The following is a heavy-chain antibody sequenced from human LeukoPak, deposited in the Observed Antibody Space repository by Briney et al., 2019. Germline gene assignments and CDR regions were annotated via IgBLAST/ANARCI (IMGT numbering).Heavy chain of an antibody. Sequence: ASVKVSCKASGYTFTSYDINWVRQATGQGLEWMGWMNPNSGNTGYAQKFQGRVTMTRNTSISTAYMELSSLRSENTAVYYCARDIAVTTGGDYWGQGTLVTVSS. V-gene: IGHV1-8*01. CDR2: MNPNSGNT. J-gene: IGHJ4*02. CDR3: ARDIAVTTGGDY. CDR1: GYTFTSYD. D-gene: IGHD4-17*01.